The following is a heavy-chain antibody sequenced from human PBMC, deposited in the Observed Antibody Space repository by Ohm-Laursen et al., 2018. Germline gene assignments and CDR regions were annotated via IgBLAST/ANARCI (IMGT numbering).Heavy chain of an antibody. Sequence: SLRLSCAASGFIFSDYGMHWVRQAPGKGLEWVAAISTDGSNKNYAESLKGRFTISRDNSKNTLFLQMDSLRTEDTAVYYCARVNSSGWYYYYYYYGMDVWGQGTTVTVSS. CDR1: GFIFSDYG. CDR2: ISTDGSNK. J-gene: IGHJ6*02. D-gene: IGHD6-19*01. V-gene: IGHV3-30*03. CDR3: ARVNSSGWYYYYYYYGMDV.